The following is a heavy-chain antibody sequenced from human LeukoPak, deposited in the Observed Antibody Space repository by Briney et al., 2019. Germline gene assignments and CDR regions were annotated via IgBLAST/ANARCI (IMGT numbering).Heavy chain of an antibody. J-gene: IGHJ4*02. CDR2: VSISGDNT. V-gene: IGHV3-23*01. CDR3: AKVWISQLTGHCTGGGCYRPDY. CDR1: GFTFSSYS. D-gene: IGHD2-15*01. Sequence: PGGSLRLSCAASGFTFSSYSMNWVRQAPGKGLEWVSSVSISGDNTYYADSVKGRFTISRDNSKNTLCLQMNSLRAEDTAIYYCAKVWISQLTGHCTGGGCYRPDYWGQGSLVTVSS.